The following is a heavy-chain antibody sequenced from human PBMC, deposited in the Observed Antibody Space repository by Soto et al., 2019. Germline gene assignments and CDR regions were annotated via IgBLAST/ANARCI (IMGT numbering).Heavy chain of an antibody. CDR3: ARDSFCSGGSCYYYGMDV. Sequence: PSETLSLTCAFYCGSFIGYYWSWIRQPPGKGLEWIGEINDSGSTNYNPSLKSRVTISVDTSKNQFSLKLSSVTAADTAVYYCARDSFCSGGSCYYYGMDVWGQGTTVTVSS. CDR2: INDSGST. J-gene: IGHJ6*02. D-gene: IGHD2-15*01. V-gene: IGHV4-34*01. CDR1: CGSFIGYY.